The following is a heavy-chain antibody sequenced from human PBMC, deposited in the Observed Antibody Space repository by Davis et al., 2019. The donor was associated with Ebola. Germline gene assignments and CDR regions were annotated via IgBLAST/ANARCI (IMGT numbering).Heavy chain of an antibody. J-gene: IGHJ5*02. D-gene: IGHD4-11*01. CDR2: ISGSGGST. V-gene: IGHV3-23*01. CDR3: APEFPTVTLFDP. CDR1: GFTFSSYA. Sequence: GESLKISCAASGFTFSSYAMSWVRQAPGKGLEWVSAISGSGGSTYYADSVKGRFTISRDNSKNTLYLQMNSLRAEDTAVYYCAPEFPTVTLFDPWGQGTLVTVSS.